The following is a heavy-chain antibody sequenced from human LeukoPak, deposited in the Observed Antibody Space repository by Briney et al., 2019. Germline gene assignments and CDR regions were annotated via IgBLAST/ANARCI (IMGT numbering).Heavy chain of an antibody. CDR1: GFTLSSYW. J-gene: IGHJ4*02. V-gene: IGHV3-74*01. D-gene: IGHD6-13*01. CDR2: INRAGSST. Sequence: AGSLRLSCAASGFTLSSYWMHWVRQAPATGLVWSSRINRAGSSTSSAESRKGRLTRSRDNAKNTLYLQMNSLRAEDTAVYYCARGQQLVGGYWGQGTLVTVSS. CDR3: ARGQQLVGGY.